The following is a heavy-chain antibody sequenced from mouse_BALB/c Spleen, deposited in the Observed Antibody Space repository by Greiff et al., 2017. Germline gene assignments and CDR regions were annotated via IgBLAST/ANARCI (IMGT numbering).Heavy chain of an antibody. J-gene: IGHJ1*01. CDR2: ISSGSSTI. V-gene: IGHV5-17*02. CDR3: ARWSYGNHWYFDV. D-gene: IGHD2-1*01. CDR1: GFTFSSFG. Sequence: EVKLVESGGGLVQPGGSRKLSCAASGFTFSSFGMHWVRQAPEKGLEWVAYISSGSSTIYYADTVKGRFTISRDNPKNTLFLQMTSLRSEDTAMYYCARWSYGNHWYFDVWGAGTTVTVSS.